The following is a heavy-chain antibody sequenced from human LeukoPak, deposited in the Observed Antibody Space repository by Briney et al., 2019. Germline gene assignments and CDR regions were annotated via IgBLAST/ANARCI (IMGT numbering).Heavy chain of an antibody. CDR3: AKQPRAVITASNFDY. J-gene: IGHJ4*02. CDR2: ISYDGSNK. Sequence: PGGSLRLSCAASGFTFSSYGMHWVRQAPGKGLEWVAVISYDGSNKYYADSVRGRFTISRDNFKNTLHLQMNSLSAEDTAVYHCAKQPRAVITASNFDYWGQGALVTVSS. D-gene: IGHD2-15*01. V-gene: IGHV3-30*18. CDR1: GFTFSSYG.